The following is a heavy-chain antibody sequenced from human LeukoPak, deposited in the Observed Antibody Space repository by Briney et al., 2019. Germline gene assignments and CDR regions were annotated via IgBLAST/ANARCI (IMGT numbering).Heavy chain of an antibody. Sequence: TETLSLTCTVSGGSISSYYWSWIRQPPGKGLEWIGYIYYSGSTNHNPSLKSRVTISVDTSKNQFSLKLSSVTAADTAVYYCARDRGGSYPGWFDPWGQGTLVTVSS. J-gene: IGHJ5*02. CDR2: IYYSGST. CDR1: GGSISSYY. CDR3: ARDRGGSYPGWFDP. V-gene: IGHV4-59*01. D-gene: IGHD1-26*01.